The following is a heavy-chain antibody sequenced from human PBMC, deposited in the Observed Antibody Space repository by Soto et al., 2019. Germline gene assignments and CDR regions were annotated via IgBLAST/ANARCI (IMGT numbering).Heavy chain of an antibody. V-gene: IGHV3-66*04. Sequence: EVQLVESGGGLVQPGGSLRLSCAASGFGVSSSYMGWIRQAPGKGLECVSSIYTGVTTYYSESVRGRFTTSTDSSRDTLYLQMNSLRVDDTAMYYCARHVGSYWYFDLWGSGTLVTVSS. CDR2: IYTGVTT. J-gene: IGHJ2*01. D-gene: IGHD1-26*01. CDR3: ARHVGSYWYFDL. CDR1: GFGVSSSY.